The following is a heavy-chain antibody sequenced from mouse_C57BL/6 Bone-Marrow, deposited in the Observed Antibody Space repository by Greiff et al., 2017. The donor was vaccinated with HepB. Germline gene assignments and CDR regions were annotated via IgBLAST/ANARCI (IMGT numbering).Heavy chain of an antibody. CDR3: AKPRSHAMDY. V-gene: IGHV6-6*01. CDR1: GFTFSDAW. J-gene: IGHJ4*01. D-gene: IGHD6-5*01. CDR2: IRNKANNHAT. Sequence: EVQRVESGGGLVQPGGSMKLSCAASGFTFSDAWMDWVRQSPEKGLEWVAEIRNKANNHATYYAESVKGRFTISRDDSKSSVYLQMNSLRAEDSGIYSCAKPRSHAMDYWGQGTSVTVSS.